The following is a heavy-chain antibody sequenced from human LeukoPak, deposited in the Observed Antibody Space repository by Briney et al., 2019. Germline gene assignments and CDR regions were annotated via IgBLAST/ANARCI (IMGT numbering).Heavy chain of an antibody. V-gene: IGHV3-30*04. J-gene: IGHJ4*02. D-gene: IGHD3-22*01. CDR2: ISYDGSNK. CDR3: AREYYYDSSGYFDC. Sequence: PGRSLRLSCAASGFTFSSYAMHWVRQAPGKGLEWVAVISYDGSNKYYADSVKGRFTISRDNSKNTLYLQMNSLRAEDTAVYYCAREYYYDSSGYFDCWGQGTLVTVSS. CDR1: GFTFSSYA.